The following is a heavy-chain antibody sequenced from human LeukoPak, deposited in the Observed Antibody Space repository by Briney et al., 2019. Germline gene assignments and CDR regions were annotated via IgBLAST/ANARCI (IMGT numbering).Heavy chain of an antibody. J-gene: IGHJ5*02. V-gene: IGHV4-30-2*01. Sequence: SETLSLTCTVSGGSISSGGYYWSWIRQPPGKGLEWIGYIYHSGSTYYNPSLKSRVTISVDRSKNQLSLKLSSVTAADMAVYYCARGYYDFWSGYLGGVSIYWFDPWGQGTLVTVSS. D-gene: IGHD3-3*01. CDR1: GGSISSGGYY. CDR2: IYHSGST. CDR3: ARGYYDFWSGYLGGVSIYWFDP.